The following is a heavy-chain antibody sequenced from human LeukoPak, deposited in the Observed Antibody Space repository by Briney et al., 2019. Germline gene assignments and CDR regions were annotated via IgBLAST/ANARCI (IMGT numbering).Heavy chain of an antibody. CDR3: AKDQYYDILTGYYKVGGFDY. CDR2: ISGSGGST. CDR1: GFTFSSYA. Sequence: GGSLRLSCAASGFTFSSYAMSWVRQAPGKGLEWVSAISGSGGSTYYADSVKGRFTISRDNSKNTLYLQMNSLRAEDTAVYYCAKDQYYDILTGYYKVGGFDYWGQGTLVTVSS. D-gene: IGHD3-9*01. J-gene: IGHJ4*02. V-gene: IGHV3-23*01.